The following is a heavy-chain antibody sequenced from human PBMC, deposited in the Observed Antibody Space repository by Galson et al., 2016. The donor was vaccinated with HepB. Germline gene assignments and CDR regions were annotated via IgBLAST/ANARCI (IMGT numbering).Heavy chain of an antibody. CDR2: TYYRSKWYH. V-gene: IGHV6-1*01. J-gene: IGHJ4*02. D-gene: IGHD1-14*01. CDR3: ARGTRNAFDY. Sequence: CAISGDSVSGNGAAAWNWFRQSPSRGLEWLGRTYYRSKWYHEYALSVTSRITISPDTSKNQFSLQLNSVTPEDAAVYFCARGTRNAFDYWGQGTLVTVSS. CDR1: GDSVSGNGAAA.